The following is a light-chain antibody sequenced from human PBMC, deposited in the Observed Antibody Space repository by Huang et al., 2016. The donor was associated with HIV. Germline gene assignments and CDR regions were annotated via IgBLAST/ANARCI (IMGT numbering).Light chain of an antibody. CDR3: QQYNNWPPGT. Sequence: EIVMTQSPATLSVSPGERATLSCRASQSVSSNLAWYQQKPGQAPRLLIYGASTRATGIPARFSGSGSVTEFTLTISSLQSEDCAVYYCQQYNNWPPGTFGQGTKVEIK. V-gene: IGKV3-15*01. J-gene: IGKJ1*01. CDR2: GAS. CDR1: QSVSSN.